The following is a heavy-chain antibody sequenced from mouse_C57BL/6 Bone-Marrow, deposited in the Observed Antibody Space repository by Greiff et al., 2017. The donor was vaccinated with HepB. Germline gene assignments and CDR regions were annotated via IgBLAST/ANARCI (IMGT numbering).Heavy chain of an antibody. CDR3: ASLTGTDWYFDV. Sequence: EVQVVESGGGLVKPGGSLKLSCAASGFTFSDYGMHWVRQAPEKGLEWVAYISSGSSTIYYADTVKGRFTISRDNAKNTLFLQMTSLRSEDTAMYYCASLTGTDWYFDVWGTGTTVTVSS. CDR1: GFTFSDYG. J-gene: IGHJ1*03. V-gene: IGHV5-17*01. D-gene: IGHD4-1*01. CDR2: ISSGSSTI.